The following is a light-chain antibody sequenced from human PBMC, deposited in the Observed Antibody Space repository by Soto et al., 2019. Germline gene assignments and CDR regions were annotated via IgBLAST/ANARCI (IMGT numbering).Light chain of an antibody. CDR3: LQANNYPWT. J-gene: IGKJ1*01. CDR2: SAT. V-gene: IGKV1-6*01. Sequence: AIQVTQSPSSLSASVGDRVTITCRTSEDVRHDLAWFQQRPGKAPNLLIDSATRLQSGVPSRFSGSGSGTDFTLIISSLQPEDFATYYCLQANNYPWTFGLGTKVDI. CDR1: EDVRHD.